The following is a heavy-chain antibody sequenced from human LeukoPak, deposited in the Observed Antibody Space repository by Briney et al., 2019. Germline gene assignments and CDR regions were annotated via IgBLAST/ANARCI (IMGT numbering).Heavy chain of an antibody. CDR1: GGTFSSYA. V-gene: IGHV1-18*01. J-gene: IGHJ4*02. CDR3: ARVTDYYDILTGYTILPPDGY. D-gene: IGHD3-9*01. CDR2: ISAYNGNT. Sequence: ASVKVSCKASGGTFSSYAISWVRQAPGQGLEWMGWISAYNGNTNYAQKLQGRVTMTTDTSTSTAYMELRSLRSDDTAVYYCARVTDYYDILTGYTILPPDGYWGQGTLVTVSS.